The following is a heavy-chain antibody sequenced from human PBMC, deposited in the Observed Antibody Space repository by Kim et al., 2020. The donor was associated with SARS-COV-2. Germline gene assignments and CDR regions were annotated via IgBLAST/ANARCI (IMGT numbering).Heavy chain of an antibody. J-gene: IGHJ6*01. Sequence: GGSLRLSCTASGFTFGDYAMSWFRQAPGKGLEWVGFIRSKAYGGTTEYAASVKGRFTISRDDSKSIAYLQMNSLKTEDTAVYYCTRGGKQQSYYYYYGMDVWGQGTMVTVSS. CDR2: IRSKAYGGTT. CDR1: GFTFGDYA. V-gene: IGHV3-49*03. CDR3: TRGGKQQSYYYYYGMDV. D-gene: IGHD6-13*01.